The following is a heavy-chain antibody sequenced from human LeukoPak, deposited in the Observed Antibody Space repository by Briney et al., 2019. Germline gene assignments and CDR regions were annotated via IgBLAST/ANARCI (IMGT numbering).Heavy chain of an antibody. J-gene: IGHJ6*03. CDR2: IYPGDSDT. V-gene: IGHV5-51*01. Sequence: GESLQISCKGSGYSFTSYWIGWVRQMPGKGLEWMGIIYPGDSDTRYSPSSQGQVTISADKSISTAYLQWSSLQASDTAMYYCARHVTSEKIYYYYYMDVWGKGTTVTVSS. CDR3: ARHVTSEKIYYYYYMDV. D-gene: IGHD5-18*01. CDR1: GYSFTSYW.